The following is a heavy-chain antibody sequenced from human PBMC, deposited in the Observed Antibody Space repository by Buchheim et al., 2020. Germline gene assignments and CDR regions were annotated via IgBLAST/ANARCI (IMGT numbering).Heavy chain of an antibody. CDR3: VASGCYYYYAMDV. D-gene: IGHD3-22*01. CDR2: INSDGRTT. CDR1: GFTFSSYW. Sequence: EVQLVESGGGLVQPGGSLRLSCAASGFTFSSYWMHWVRQAPGKGLVCVARINSDGRTTTYADSVKGRFTISRDNAKNTLYLEKNSLGAEYAAVYYCVASGCYYYYAMDVWGQGTT. J-gene: IGHJ6*02. V-gene: IGHV3-74*01.